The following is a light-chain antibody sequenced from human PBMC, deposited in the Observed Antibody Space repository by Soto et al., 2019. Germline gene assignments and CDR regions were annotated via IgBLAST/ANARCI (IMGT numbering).Light chain of an antibody. Sequence: EFVLTQSPGTLSLSPGERATLSCRASQTVRNNYLAWYQQKPGQAPRLLIYDASSRATGIPNRFSGSGSGTEFTLTISSPQSEDFAVYYCQQRSNWPPITFGQGTRLEIK. J-gene: IGKJ5*01. CDR3: QQRSNWPPIT. CDR2: DAS. V-gene: IGKV3D-20*02. CDR1: QTVRNNY.